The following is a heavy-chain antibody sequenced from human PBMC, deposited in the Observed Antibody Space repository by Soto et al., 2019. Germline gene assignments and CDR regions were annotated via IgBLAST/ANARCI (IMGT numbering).Heavy chain of an antibody. V-gene: IGHV3-7*05. CDR1: GFTFSSYW. D-gene: IGHD5-12*01. CDR3: ARAPRPNDYYYYYYGMDV. CDR2: IKQDGSEK. J-gene: IGHJ6*02. Sequence: EVQLVESGGGLVQPGGSLRLSCAASGFTFSSYWMSWVRQAPGKGLEWVANIKQDGSEKYYVDSVKGRFTISRDNAKNSLYLQMNSLRAEDTAVYYCARAPRPNDYYYYYYGMDVWGQGTTVTGSS.